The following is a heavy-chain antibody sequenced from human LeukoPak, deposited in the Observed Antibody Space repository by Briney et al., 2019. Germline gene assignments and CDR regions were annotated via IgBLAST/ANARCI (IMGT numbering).Heavy chain of an antibody. J-gene: IGHJ5*02. V-gene: IGHV4-39*01. CDR2: VYYSGST. CDR1: SGSIGSSSNY. D-gene: IGHD2-8*01. CDR3: ARASFNVVFGNWFDP. Sequence: PSETLSLTCTVSSGSIGSSSNYWGWIRQAPGKGLEWIVNVYYSGSTFYNPSLKSRVTISVDTSKNQFSLKLRSVTAADTAIYYCARASFNVVFGNWFDPWGQGTLVTVSS.